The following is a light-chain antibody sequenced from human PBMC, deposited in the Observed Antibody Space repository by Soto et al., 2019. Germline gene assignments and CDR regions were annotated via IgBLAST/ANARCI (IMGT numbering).Light chain of an antibody. CDR1: RSNIGTGYD. CDR3: QSYDTSLGVV. Sequence: QSVLTQPPSVSGAPGQRVTISCTGSRSNIGTGYDVHWYQQLPGTAPKLVIYANKNRPSGVPDRFSGSQSGNSASLAITGLQHEDEADYYCQSYDTSLGVVFGGGTKLTVL. CDR2: ANK. J-gene: IGLJ3*02. V-gene: IGLV1-40*01.